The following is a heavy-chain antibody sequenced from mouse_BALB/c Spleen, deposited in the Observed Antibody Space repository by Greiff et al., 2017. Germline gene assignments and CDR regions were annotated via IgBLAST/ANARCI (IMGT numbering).Heavy chain of an antibody. Sequence: EVQVVESGGGLVQPGGSLRLSCATSGFTFTDYYMSWVRQPPGKALEWLGFIRNKANGYTTEYSASVKGRFTISRDNSQSILYLQMNTLRAEDSATYYCARADYGYAMDYWGQGTSVTVSS. CDR2: IRNKANGYTT. V-gene: IGHV7-3*02. J-gene: IGHJ4*01. CDR3: ARADYGYAMDY. D-gene: IGHD1-1*01. CDR1: GFTFTDYY.